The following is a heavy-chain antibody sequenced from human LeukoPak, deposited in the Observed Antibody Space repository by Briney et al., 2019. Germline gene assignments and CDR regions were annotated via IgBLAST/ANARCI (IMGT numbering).Heavy chain of an antibody. CDR1: GYTFTGYY. Sequence: GASVKVSCKASGYTFTGYYVHWVRQAPGQGLEWMGWIYPNSGGTNYAQKFQGRVTMTRDTSISTAYMELSRLRSDDTAVYYCARGDHYDVLTGFQTPSHLSDYWGQGTLVTVSS. CDR3: ARGDHYDVLTGFQTPSHLSDY. V-gene: IGHV1-2*02. J-gene: IGHJ4*02. CDR2: IYPNSGGT. D-gene: IGHD3-9*01.